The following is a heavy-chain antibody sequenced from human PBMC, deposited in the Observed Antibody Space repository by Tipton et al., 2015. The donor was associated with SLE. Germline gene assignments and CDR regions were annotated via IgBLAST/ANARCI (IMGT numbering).Heavy chain of an antibody. CDR2: IYTSGST. CDR1: GGSISSGSYY. D-gene: IGHD6-13*01. CDR3: AREGMAAAGTPPFDY. J-gene: IGHJ4*02. Sequence: TLSLTCTVSGGSISSGSYYWSWIRQPAGKGLEWIGRIYTSGSTNYNPSLKSRVTISVDTSKNQFSLKLSSVTAADTAVYYCAREGMAAAGTPPFDYWGQGTLVTVSS. V-gene: IGHV4-61*02.